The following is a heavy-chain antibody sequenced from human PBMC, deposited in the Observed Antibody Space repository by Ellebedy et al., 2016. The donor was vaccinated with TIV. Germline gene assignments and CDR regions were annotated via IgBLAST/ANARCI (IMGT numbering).Heavy chain of an antibody. D-gene: IGHD5-12*01. CDR1: GASISSYY. Sequence: MPSETLSLTCTVSGASISSYYWSWIRQPPGKGLEWIGYLYYNENTNYNPSLKSRVTISVATSKNQFSLNLNSVTAADTAVYFCASTPFSAGSGYHPHDYWGQGILVTVSS. J-gene: IGHJ4*02. CDR3: ASTPFSAGSGYHPHDY. CDR2: LYYNENT. V-gene: IGHV4-59*08.